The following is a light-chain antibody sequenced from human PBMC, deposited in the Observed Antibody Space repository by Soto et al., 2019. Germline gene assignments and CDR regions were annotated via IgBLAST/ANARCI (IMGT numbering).Light chain of an antibody. CDR2: EVN. CDR1: SSDVGGYNY. Sequence: QSVLTQPPSASGSPGQSVAISCTGTSSDVGGYNYVSWYQQHPGKAPKLMIYEVNKRPSGVPDRFSGSKSGNTASLTVSGLQAEEEAEYYCSSYAGSSNVFGTGTKLTVL. V-gene: IGLV2-8*01. CDR3: SSYAGSSNV. J-gene: IGLJ1*01.